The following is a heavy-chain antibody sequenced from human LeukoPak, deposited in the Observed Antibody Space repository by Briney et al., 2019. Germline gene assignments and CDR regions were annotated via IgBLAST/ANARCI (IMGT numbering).Heavy chain of an antibody. CDR3: ARGAVAGMTVRNWYFDL. V-gene: IGHV4-39*01. CDR2: IYYSGST. D-gene: IGHD6-19*01. CDR1: GGSISSSSYY. Sequence: SETLSLTCTVSGGSISSSSYYWGWIRQPSGKGLEWIGSIYYSGSTYYNPSLKSRVTISVDTSKNQFSLKLSSVTAADTAVYYCARGAVAGMTVRNWYFDLWGRGTLVTVSS. J-gene: IGHJ2*01.